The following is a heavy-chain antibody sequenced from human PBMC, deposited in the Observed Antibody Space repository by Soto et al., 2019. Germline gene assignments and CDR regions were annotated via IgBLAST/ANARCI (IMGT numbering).Heavy chain of an antibody. CDR1: GGSINGHY. V-gene: IGHV4-59*11. Sequence: VQLQESGPRLVKPSETLSLTCTVSGGSINGHYWSWIRQPPGKGLEWIGYIYYSGNTDYSPSLKSRVPLSVDTSKNQFSLKLRSVTAADTAVYYCARGGWSLDSWGQGTLVTVSS. D-gene: IGHD6-19*01. CDR3: ARGGWSLDS. J-gene: IGHJ4*02. CDR2: IYYSGNT.